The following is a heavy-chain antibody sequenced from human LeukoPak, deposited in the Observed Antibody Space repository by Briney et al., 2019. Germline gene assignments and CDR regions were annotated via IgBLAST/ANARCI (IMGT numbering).Heavy chain of an antibody. Sequence: SVKVSCKASGGTFSSYAISWVRQAPGQGLELMGGIIPIFGTANYAQKFQGRVTITTDESTSTAYMELSSLRSEDTAVYYCAREAVNKYQLLYFDYWGQGTLVTVSS. CDR3: AREAVNKYQLLYFDY. CDR2: IIPIFGTA. CDR1: GGTFSSYA. D-gene: IGHD2-2*01. V-gene: IGHV1-69*05. J-gene: IGHJ4*02.